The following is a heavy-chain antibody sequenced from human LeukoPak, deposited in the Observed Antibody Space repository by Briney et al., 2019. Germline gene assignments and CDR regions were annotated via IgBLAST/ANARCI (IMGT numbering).Heavy chain of an antibody. V-gene: IGHV3-21*01. J-gene: IGHJ6*02. Sequence: GGSLRLSCAASGFTFSSYSMNWVRQAPGKGLEWVSSVSSRSSYIYYADSVKGRFTISGDNAKNSLYLQMNSLRAEDTAVYYCARDYYGSGSYYNGLYYYGMDVWGQGTTVTVSS. CDR2: VSSRSSYI. D-gene: IGHD3-10*01. CDR1: GFTFSSYS. CDR3: ARDYYGSGSYYNGLYYYGMDV.